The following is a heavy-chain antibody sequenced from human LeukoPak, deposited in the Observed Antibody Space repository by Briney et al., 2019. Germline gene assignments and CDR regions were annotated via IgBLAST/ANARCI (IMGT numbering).Heavy chain of an antibody. D-gene: IGHD3-9*01. Sequence: GESLKISCKGSGYSFTSYWIGWVRQMPGKGLEWMGIIYPGDSDTRYSPSSQGQVTISADKSISTAYLQWSSLKASDTAMYYCARLSGSGYFDWLSQFDYWGQGTLVTVSS. CDR2: IYPGDSDT. CDR3: ARLSGSGYFDWLSQFDY. CDR1: GYSFTSYW. V-gene: IGHV5-51*01. J-gene: IGHJ4*02.